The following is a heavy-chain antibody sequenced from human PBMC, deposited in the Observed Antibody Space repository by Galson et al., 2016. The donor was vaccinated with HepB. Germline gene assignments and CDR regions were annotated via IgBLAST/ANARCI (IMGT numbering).Heavy chain of an antibody. CDR3: AVAYSNYWPLGY. V-gene: IGHV3-30-3*01. CDR2: ISYDGSTK. CDR1: GFTFSSYV. J-gene: IGHJ4*02. D-gene: IGHD2-21*01. Sequence: SLRLSCAASGFTFSSYVMHWVRQTPGKGLEWVAVISYDGSTKYYADSVKGRFTISRDNSKNTLSVQMNSLRAEDTAVYYCAVAYSNYWPLGYWGQGTLVTVSS.